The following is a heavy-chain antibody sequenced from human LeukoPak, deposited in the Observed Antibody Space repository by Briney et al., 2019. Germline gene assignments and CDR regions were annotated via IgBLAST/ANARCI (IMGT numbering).Heavy chain of an antibody. J-gene: IGHJ4*02. CDR2: IWEDGTNI. CDR1: GFIFSGYG. V-gene: IGHV3-33*08. CDR3: ARVGYNSGWYEY. D-gene: IGHD6-19*01. Sequence: GRSLRLSCAASGFIFSGYGMHWVRQAPGKGLEFVAGIWEDGTNIHYADSVKGRFTISRDNSKNTLYLQMNSLRAEDTAVYFCARVGYNSGWYEYWGQGTLVTVSS.